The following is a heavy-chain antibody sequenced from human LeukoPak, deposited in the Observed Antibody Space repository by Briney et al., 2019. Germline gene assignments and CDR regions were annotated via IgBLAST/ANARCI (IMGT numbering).Heavy chain of an antibody. Sequence: ASVKVSCKASGYTFISYGISWMRQAPGQGLEWMGWISAYNGNTNYAQKLQGRVTMTTDTSTSTAYMELRSLRSDDTAVYYCARGRAVYDSSGYQSWGQGTLVTVSS. CDR3: ARGRAVYDSSGYQS. V-gene: IGHV1-18*01. D-gene: IGHD3-22*01. CDR1: GYTFISYG. J-gene: IGHJ5*02. CDR2: ISAYNGNT.